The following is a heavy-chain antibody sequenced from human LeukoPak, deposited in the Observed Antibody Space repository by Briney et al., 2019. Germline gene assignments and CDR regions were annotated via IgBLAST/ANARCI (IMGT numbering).Heavy chain of an antibody. CDR1: GSSICNYF. CDR3: GREGTAGTNLNWFDP. V-gene: IGHV4-59*01. Sequence: SETLSLTSAVAGSSICNYFWRLIRQPPGKGLEWIGYISYSGSTNFNPSLKSRVTISVDTSKNQFSLKLSSVAAAATAVYYCGREGTAGTNLNWFDPWGQGTLVTVSS. D-gene: IGHD1-1*01. J-gene: IGHJ5*02. CDR2: ISYSGST.